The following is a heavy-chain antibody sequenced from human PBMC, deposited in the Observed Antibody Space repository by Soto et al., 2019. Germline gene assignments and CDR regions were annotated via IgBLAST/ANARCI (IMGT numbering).Heavy chain of an antibody. CDR3: AREEFTYYDFWSGYSQPSGMDV. D-gene: IGHD3-3*01. Sequence: GASVKVSCKASGYTFTSYYMHWVRQAPGQGLEWMGIINPSGGSTSYAQKFQGRVTMTRDTSTSTVYMELSSLRSEDTAVYYCAREEFTYYDFWSGYSQPSGMDVWGQGATVTVSS. CDR1: GYTFTSYY. CDR2: INPSGGST. J-gene: IGHJ6*02. V-gene: IGHV1-46*01.